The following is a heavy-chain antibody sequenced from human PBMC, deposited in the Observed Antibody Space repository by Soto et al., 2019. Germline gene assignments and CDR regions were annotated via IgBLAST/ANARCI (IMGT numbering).Heavy chain of an antibody. V-gene: IGHV3-74*01. CDR2: INSDGSST. J-gene: IGHJ4*02. CDR3: ARGEESFHCSGGSCYPPPDITRSQLVDY. D-gene: IGHD2-15*01. Sequence: GGSLRLSCAASGFTFSSYWMHWVRQAPGKGLVWVSRINSDGSSTSYADSVKGRFTISRDNAKNTLYLQMNSLRAEDTAVYYCARGEESFHCSGGSCYPPPDITRSQLVDYWGQGTLVTVSS. CDR1: GFTFSSYW.